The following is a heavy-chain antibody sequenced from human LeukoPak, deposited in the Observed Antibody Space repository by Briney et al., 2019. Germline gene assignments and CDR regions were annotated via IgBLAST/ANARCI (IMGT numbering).Heavy chain of an antibody. V-gene: IGHV3-20*04. J-gene: IGHJ5*02. CDR2: INWNAGTT. CDR3: ARDSGNNWDANYFDA. Sequence: GGSLRLSCAASGFIFDDHAMSWVRQAPGKGLGWVAGINWNAGTTGYRGSVKGRFTISRDNAKNSLYLQMNSLRAEDTALYYCARDSGNNWDANYFDAWGQGTLVTVSS. D-gene: IGHD1-1*01. CDR1: GFIFDDHA.